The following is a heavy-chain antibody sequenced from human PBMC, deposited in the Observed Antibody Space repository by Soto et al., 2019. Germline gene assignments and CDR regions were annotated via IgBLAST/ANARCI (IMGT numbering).Heavy chain of an antibody. CDR2: IKQDGSEK. CDR3: ARARFGDYGSGSYYNTYYYYMDV. CDR1: GFTFSSYW. J-gene: IGHJ6*03. V-gene: IGHV3-7*01. Sequence: GGSLRLSCAASGFTFSSYWMSWVRQAPGKGLEWVANIKQDGSEKYYVDSVKGRFTISRDNAKNSLYLQMNSLRAEDTAVYYCARARFGDYGSGSYYNTYYYYMDVWGKGTTVTVSS. D-gene: IGHD3-10*01.